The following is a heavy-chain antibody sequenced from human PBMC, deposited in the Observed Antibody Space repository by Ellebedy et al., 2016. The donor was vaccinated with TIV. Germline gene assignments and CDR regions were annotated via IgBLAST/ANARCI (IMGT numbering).Heavy chain of an antibody. J-gene: IGHJ5*02. V-gene: IGHV1-3*01. Sequence: ASVKVSCXASGYTFTSYAMHWVRQAPGQRLEWMGWINAGNGNTKYSQKFQGRVTITGDTSASTAYMELSSLRSEDTAVYYCAREVVVITTGWFDPWGQGTLVTVSS. D-gene: IGHD3-22*01. CDR3: AREVVVITTGWFDP. CDR2: INAGNGNT. CDR1: GYTFTSYA.